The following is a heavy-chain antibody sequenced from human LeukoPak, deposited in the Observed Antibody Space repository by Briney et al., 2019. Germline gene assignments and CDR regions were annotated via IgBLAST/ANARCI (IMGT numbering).Heavy chain of an antibody. CDR1: GFTFDDYG. D-gene: IGHD3-22*01. CDR2: NNWNWGST. CDR3: ARDRPMIVVADAFDI. Sequence: PGGSLRLSCAASGFTFDDYGMIWVRQAPGKGREGVSGNNWNWGSTRYGDSVKGRFTLTRDNAKNALYPQMNLLRAEDTAVYYCARDRPMIVVADAFDIWGQGTMVTVSS. J-gene: IGHJ3*02. V-gene: IGHV3-20*04.